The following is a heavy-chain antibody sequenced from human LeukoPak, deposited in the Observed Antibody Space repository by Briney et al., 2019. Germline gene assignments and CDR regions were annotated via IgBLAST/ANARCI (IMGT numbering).Heavy chain of an antibody. Sequence: GGSLRLSCAASGFTFSSYWMSWVRQAPGKGLEWVANIKQDGSEKYYVDSVKGRFTISRDNAKNSLYLQMNSLRAEDTAVYYCARGAPEGVGARRRRENWFDPWGQGTLVTVSS. D-gene: IGHD1-26*01. CDR1: GFTFSSYW. CDR3: ARGAPEGVGARRRRENWFDP. J-gene: IGHJ5*02. V-gene: IGHV3-7*01. CDR2: IKQDGSEK.